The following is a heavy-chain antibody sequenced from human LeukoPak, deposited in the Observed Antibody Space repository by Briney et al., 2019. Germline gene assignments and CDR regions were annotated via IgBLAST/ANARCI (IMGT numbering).Heavy chain of an antibody. CDR3: ARGRIGGWTDY. CDR1: GFTFSDYW. D-gene: IGHD6-19*01. J-gene: IGHJ4*02. CDR2: IKTDGRST. Sequence: GGSLTLSCAASGFTFSDYWMHWVRQAPGKGLVWVSRIKTDGRSTNYADSVKGRFTISRDNAKNTLYLQMNSLRAEDTAVYYCARGRIGGWTDYWGQGTLVTVSS. V-gene: IGHV3-74*01.